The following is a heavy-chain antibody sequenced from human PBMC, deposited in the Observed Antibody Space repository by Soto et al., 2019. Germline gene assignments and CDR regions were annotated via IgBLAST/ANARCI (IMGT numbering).Heavy chain of an antibody. CDR3: ARGPPGITIFGVVRGRHGMDV. D-gene: IGHD3-3*01. Sequence: KTSETLSLTCAVYGGSFSGYYWSWIRQPPGKGLEWIGEINHSGSTNYNPSLKSRVTISVDTSKNQFSLKLSSVTAADTAVYYCARGPPGITIFGVVRGRHGMDVWGQGTTVTVSS. CDR2: INHSGST. CDR1: GGSFSGYY. V-gene: IGHV4-34*01. J-gene: IGHJ6*02.